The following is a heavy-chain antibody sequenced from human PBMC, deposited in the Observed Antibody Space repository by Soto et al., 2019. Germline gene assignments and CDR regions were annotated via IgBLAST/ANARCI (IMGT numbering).Heavy chain of an antibody. Sequence: GGYLRLSCAASGFTFSNAWMNWVRQAPGKGLEWVGRIKSKTDGGTTDYAAPVKGRFTISRDDSKNTLYLQMNSLKTEDTAVYYCTNSYPRWFGEPLDFDYWGQGTLVTVSS. CDR1: GFTFSNAW. V-gene: IGHV3-15*07. J-gene: IGHJ4*02. CDR3: TNSYPRWFGEPLDFDY. D-gene: IGHD3-10*01. CDR2: IKSKTDGGTT.